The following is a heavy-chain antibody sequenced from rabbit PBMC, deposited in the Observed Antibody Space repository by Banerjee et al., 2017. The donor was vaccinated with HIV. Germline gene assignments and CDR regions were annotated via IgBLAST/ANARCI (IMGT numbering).Heavy chain of an antibody. CDR3: ARDLAGVTGWNFNL. CDR2: MYFASGTT. Sequence: QEQLVESGGGLVQPEGSLTLTCTASGFSLSSGAMSWVRQAPGKGLEWIGYMYFASGTTDYASWVNGRFTISRSTSLNTVTLKMTSLTGADTATYFCARDLAGVTGWNFNLWGQGTLVTVS. CDR1: GFSLSSGA. V-gene: IGHV1S47*01. J-gene: IGHJ4*01. D-gene: IGHD4-1*01.